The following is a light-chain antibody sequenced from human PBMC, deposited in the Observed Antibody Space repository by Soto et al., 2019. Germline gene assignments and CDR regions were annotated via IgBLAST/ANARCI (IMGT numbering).Light chain of an antibody. Sequence: QSVLTQPPSVSEAPGQRVTISCTGSSSNIGAGYEAHWYQQVPGTAPKLLIYENNNRPSGVPDRFSGSKSGTSASLAITGLQAEDEAEYYCQSYGGSLSGYVFGTGTKLTVL. CDR3: QSYGGSLSGYV. J-gene: IGLJ1*01. CDR1: SSNIGAGYE. V-gene: IGLV1-40*01. CDR2: ENN.